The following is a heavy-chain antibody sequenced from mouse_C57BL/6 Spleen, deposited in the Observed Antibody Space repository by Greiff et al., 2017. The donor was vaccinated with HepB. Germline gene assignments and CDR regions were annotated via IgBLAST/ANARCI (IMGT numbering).Heavy chain of an antibody. CDR2: IDPENGDT. Sequence: VQLQHSGAELVRPGASVKLSCTASGFNIKDDYMHWVKQRPEQGLEWIGWIDPENGDTEYASKFQGKATITADTSSNTAYLQLSSLTSEDTAVYYCTGGSSHFDYWGQGTTLTVSS. CDR1: GFNIKDDY. D-gene: IGHD1-1*01. J-gene: IGHJ2*01. V-gene: IGHV14-4*01. CDR3: TGGSSHFDY.